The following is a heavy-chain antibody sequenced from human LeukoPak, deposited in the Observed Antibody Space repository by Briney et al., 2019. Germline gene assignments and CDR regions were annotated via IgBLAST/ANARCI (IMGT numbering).Heavy chain of an antibody. CDR1: GFTFDNYA. CDR3: AKDDFQGLMGIVVVPAAIDY. D-gene: IGHD2-2*01. Sequence: GGSLRLSCAASGFTFDNYAMSWVRQTPGKGLEWVSAIGGSGEDTSYADSVKGRFTVSRDNSKNTLYPQMNSLRAEDTAVYYCAKDDFQGLMGIVVVPAAIDYWGQGTLVTVSS. V-gene: IGHV3-23*01. CDR2: IGGSGEDT. J-gene: IGHJ4*02.